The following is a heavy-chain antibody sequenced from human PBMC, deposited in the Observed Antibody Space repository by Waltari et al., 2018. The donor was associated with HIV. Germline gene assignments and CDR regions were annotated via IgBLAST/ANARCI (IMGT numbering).Heavy chain of an antibody. Sequence: QVQLQESGPGLVKPSETLSLTCTVSGGSISSYYWSWIRQPPGKGLEWIGYIYYSGSTNYNPSLKSRVTISVDTSKNQFSLKLSSVTAADTAVYYCARSYGAQGDWYFDLWGRGTLVTVSS. CDR1: GGSISSYY. J-gene: IGHJ2*01. V-gene: IGHV4-59*01. CDR3: ARSYGAQGDWYFDL. D-gene: IGHD4-17*01. CDR2: IYYSGST.